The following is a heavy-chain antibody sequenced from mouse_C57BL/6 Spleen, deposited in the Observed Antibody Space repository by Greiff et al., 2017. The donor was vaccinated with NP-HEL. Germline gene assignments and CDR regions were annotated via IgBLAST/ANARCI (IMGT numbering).Heavy chain of an antibody. CDR1: GFTFSSYG. J-gene: IGHJ2*01. Sequence: EVQVVESGGDLVKPGGSLKLSCAASGFTFSSYGMSWVRQTPDKRLEWVATISSGGSYTYYPDSVKGRFTISRDNAKNTLYLQMSSLKSEDTAMYYCARRAAQAGDYFDYWGQGTTLTVSS. CDR3: ARRAAQAGDYFDY. CDR2: ISSGGSYT. D-gene: IGHD3-2*02. V-gene: IGHV5-6*01.